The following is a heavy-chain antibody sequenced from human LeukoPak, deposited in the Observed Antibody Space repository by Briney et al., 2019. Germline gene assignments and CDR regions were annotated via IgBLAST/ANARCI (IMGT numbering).Heavy chain of an antibody. CDR1: GFTFSSHS. V-gene: IGHV3-23*01. J-gene: IGHJ6*02. CDR3: AKSGTTSIVRGNGLDV. D-gene: IGHD2/OR15-2a*01. CDR2: ISGSGDSK. Sequence: PGGSLILSCAASGFTFSSHSMGWVRPAPGKGLEGVSSISGSGDSKPYADSVKGRFTISRDNSKNTLYLQMNSLRAEDTAVYYCAKSGTTSIVRGNGLDVWGQGTTVTVSS.